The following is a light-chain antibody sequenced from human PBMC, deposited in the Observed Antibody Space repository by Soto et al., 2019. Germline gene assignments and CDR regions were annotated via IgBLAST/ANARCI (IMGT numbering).Light chain of an antibody. CDR1: SSDVGGYNY. V-gene: IGLV2-14*01. CDR3: SSYTSSSTLDV. CDR2: EVS. Sequence: TGTSSDVGGYNYVSWYQQHPGKAPKLMIYEVSNRPSGVSNRFSGSKSGNTASLTISGLQAEDEADYYCSSYTSSSTLDVFGTGTKVTVL. J-gene: IGLJ1*01.